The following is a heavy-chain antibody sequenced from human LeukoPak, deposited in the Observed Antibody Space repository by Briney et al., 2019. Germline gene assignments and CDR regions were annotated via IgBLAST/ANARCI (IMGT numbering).Heavy chain of an antibody. CDR2: IYYIGRT. Sequence: PSETLSLTCTVSGGSISSSSYYWGWIRQPPGKGLEWIGNIYYIGRTYYNPSLKSRVTISVDTSKNQFSLKLSSVTAADTAVYYSARHVDYGNSFDYWDQGTLVTVSS. CDR1: GGSISSSSYY. D-gene: IGHD3-16*01. J-gene: IGHJ4*01. CDR3: ARHVDYGNSFDY. V-gene: IGHV4-39*01.